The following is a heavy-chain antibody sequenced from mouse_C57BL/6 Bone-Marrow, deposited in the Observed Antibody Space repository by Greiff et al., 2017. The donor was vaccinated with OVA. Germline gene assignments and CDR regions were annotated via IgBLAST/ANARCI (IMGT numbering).Heavy chain of an antibody. D-gene: IGHD2-10*01. CDR3: ARRAWSRLLTVGYAMDY. J-gene: IGHJ4*01. Sequence: QVTLKESGPGILQSSQTLSLTCSFSGFSLSTSGMGVSWIRQPSGKGLEWLAHIYWDDDKRYNPTLKSRLTISKDTSRNQVFLKITSVDTADTATYYCARRAWSRLLTVGYAMDYWGQGTSVTVSS. CDR2: IYWDDDK. CDR1: GFSLSTSGMG. V-gene: IGHV8-12*01.